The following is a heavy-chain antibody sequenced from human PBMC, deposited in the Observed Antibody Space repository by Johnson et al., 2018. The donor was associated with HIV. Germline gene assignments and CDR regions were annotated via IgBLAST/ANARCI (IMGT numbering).Heavy chain of an antibody. J-gene: IGHJ3*02. Sequence: QVQLVESGGGVVQPGRSVRLSCAASGLSFSSYGMEWVRQAPGKGLEWVAVIWSDGSNKHYADSVKGRFTISRDNSKNTLYLQMNSLRAGDTAVYYCARAGKWSGDAFDIWGQGTTVTVSS. CDR1: GLSFSSYG. CDR2: IWSDGSNK. D-gene: IGHD3-10*01. CDR3: ARAGKWSGDAFDI. V-gene: IGHV3-33*01.